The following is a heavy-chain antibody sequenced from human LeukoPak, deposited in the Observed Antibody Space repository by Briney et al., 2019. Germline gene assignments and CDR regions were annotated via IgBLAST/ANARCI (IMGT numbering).Heavy chain of an antibody. CDR1: GFTFSSYG. J-gene: IGHJ6*03. Sequence: GGSLRLSCAASGFTFSSYGMSWVRQAPGKGLEWVSAISGSGGSTYYADSVKGRFTISRDNSKNTLYLQMNSLRAEDTAVYYCARDDTYYDFWSGSNDQYYMDVWGKGTTVTVSS. D-gene: IGHD3-3*01. CDR2: ISGSGGST. CDR3: ARDDTYYDFWSGSNDQYYMDV. V-gene: IGHV3-23*01.